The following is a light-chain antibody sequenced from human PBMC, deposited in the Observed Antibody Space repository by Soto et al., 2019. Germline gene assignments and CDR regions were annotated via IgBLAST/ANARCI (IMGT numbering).Light chain of an antibody. J-gene: IGKJ1*01. V-gene: IGKV3-15*01. CDR2: GAF. CDR1: QSIGFD. CDR3: QQYNYWPPWT. Sequence: EIVMTQSPATLYVSPGERATLSCRASQSIGFDLAWYQQKPGQAPRLLIYGAFNRATGIPARFSGSGSGTEFTLSISGLQSEDFAVYFCQQYNYWPPWTFGQGTKVEV.